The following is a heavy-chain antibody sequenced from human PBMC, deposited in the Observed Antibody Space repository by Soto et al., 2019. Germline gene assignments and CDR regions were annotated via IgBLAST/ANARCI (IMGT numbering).Heavy chain of an antibody. CDR3: ARDQLRYFDWLSPRDVFER. J-gene: IGHJ3*02. D-gene: IGHD3-9*01. CDR1: GYTFTSYD. V-gene: IGHV1-69*04. CDR2: IIPILGIA. Sequence: ASVKVSCKASGYTFTSYDINWVRQATGQGLDWMGRIIPILGIANYAQKFQGRVTITADKSTSTAYMELSSLRSEDTAVYYCARDQLRYFDWLSPRDVFERWGQGTMVTVSS.